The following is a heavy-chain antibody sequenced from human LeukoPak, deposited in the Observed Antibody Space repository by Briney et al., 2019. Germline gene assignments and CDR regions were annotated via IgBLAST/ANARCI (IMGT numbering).Heavy chain of an antibody. Sequence: SETLSLTCTVSGGSISSYYWSWIRQPPGKGLEWIGYIYYSGSTNYNPSLKSRVTVSVDTSKDQFSLKLSSVTAADTAVYYCARALGIAVAGTGGSDAFDIWGQGTMVTVSS. V-gene: IGHV4-59*01. J-gene: IGHJ3*02. CDR3: ARALGIAVAGTGGSDAFDI. D-gene: IGHD6-19*01. CDR2: IYYSGST. CDR1: GGSISSYY.